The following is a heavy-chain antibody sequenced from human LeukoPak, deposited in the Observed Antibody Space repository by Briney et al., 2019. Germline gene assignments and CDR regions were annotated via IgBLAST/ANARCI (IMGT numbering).Heavy chain of an antibody. V-gene: IGHV3-20*04. Sequence: PGGSLRLSCAASGFTFDDYGMSWVRQAPGKGLEWVSGINRNGDSTGYADSVKGRFTISRDNAKNSLFLQMNSLRAEDTALYYCARGYKYGPFDSWGQGTLVTVSS. D-gene: IGHD5-18*01. CDR3: ARGYKYGPFDS. CDR1: GFTFDDYG. CDR2: INRNGDST. J-gene: IGHJ4*02.